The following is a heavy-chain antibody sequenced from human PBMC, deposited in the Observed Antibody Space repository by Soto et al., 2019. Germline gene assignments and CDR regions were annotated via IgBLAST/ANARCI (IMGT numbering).Heavy chain of an antibody. Sequence: SETLSLTCTVSGGSISSGDYYWSWIRQPPGKGLEWIGYIYYSGSTYYNPSLKSRVTISVDTSKNQFSLKLSSVTAADTAVYYCATLLLWFGESQSLTDYWGQGTLVTVSS. CDR3: ATLLLWFGESQSLTDY. CDR1: GGSISSGDYY. V-gene: IGHV4-30-4*01. D-gene: IGHD3-10*01. J-gene: IGHJ4*02. CDR2: IYYSGST.